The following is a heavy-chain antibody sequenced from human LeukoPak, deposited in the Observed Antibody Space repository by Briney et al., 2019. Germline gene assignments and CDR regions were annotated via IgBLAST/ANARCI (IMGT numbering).Heavy chain of an antibody. CDR3: ARAGNYDSSGWHDAFDI. CDR1: GFTFSSYG. D-gene: IGHD3-22*01. Sequence: PGGSLRLSCAASGFTFSSYGMHWVRQAPGKGLEWVAVISYDGSNKYYADSVKGRFTISRDNSKNTLYLQMNSLRAEDTAVYYCARAGNYDSSGWHDAFDIWGQGTMVTVSS. J-gene: IGHJ3*02. CDR2: ISYDGSNK. V-gene: IGHV3-30*03.